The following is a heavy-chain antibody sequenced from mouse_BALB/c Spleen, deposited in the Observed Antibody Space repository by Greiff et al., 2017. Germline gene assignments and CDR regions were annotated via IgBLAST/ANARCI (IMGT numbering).Heavy chain of an antibody. D-gene: IGHD1-1*02. CDR3: ASHYDYGAMDY. V-gene: IGHV2-9*02. CDR2: IWAGGST. Sequence: VQLQQSGPGLVAPSQSLSITCTVSGFSLTSYGVHWVRQPPGKGLEWLGVIWAGGSTNYNSALMSRLSISKDNSKSQVFLKMNSLQTDDTAMYYCASHYDYGAMDYWGQGTSVTVSS. CDR1: GFSLTSYG. J-gene: IGHJ4*01.